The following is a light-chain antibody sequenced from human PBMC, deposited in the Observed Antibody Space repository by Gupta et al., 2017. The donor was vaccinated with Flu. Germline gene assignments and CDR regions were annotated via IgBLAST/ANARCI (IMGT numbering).Light chain of an antibody. CDR2: EVS. CDR3: SSYAGSNNVV. CDR1: SSDVGGYNY. J-gene: IGLJ2*01. V-gene: IGLV2-8*01. Sequence: QSALTQPPSASGSPGQSVTISCTGTSSDVGGYNYVSWYQQHPGKAPKLMLYEVSKRPSGVPDRFSGSKSGNTASLTVSELQAEDEADYYCSSYAGSNNVVFGGGTELTVL.